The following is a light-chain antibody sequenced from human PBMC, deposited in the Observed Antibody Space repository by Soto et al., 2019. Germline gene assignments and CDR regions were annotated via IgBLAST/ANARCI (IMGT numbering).Light chain of an antibody. CDR2: EVF. Sequence: QSALTQPASVCGSPGQSITISCTGTSSDVGGYNYVSWYQQHPGKVPKLMIYEVFRRPSGVSNRFSGSKSGNTASLTISGLQAEDEADYYCSSYTTTSTFVFGGGTKVTVL. V-gene: IGLV2-14*01. CDR1: SSDVGGYNY. CDR3: SSYTTTSTFV. J-gene: IGLJ3*02.